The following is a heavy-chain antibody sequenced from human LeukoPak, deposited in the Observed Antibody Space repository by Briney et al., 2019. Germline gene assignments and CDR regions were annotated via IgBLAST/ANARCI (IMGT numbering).Heavy chain of an antibody. V-gene: IGHV4-39*01. CDR1: GGSISSSSDF. CDR3: AARQRITIGY. CDR2: IYYSGST. J-gene: IGHJ4*02. D-gene: IGHD3-3*02. Sequence: PSETLSLTCTVSGGSISSSSDFWGWIRQPPGKGLEWIGTIYYSGSTYYNPSLKSRVTISVDTSKNQFSLKLSSVTAAGTAVYYCAARQRITIGYWGQGTLVTVSS.